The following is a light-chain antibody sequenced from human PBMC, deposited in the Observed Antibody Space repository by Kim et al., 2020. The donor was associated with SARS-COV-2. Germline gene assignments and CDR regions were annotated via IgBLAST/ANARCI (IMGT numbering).Light chain of an antibody. Sequence: SSELTQDPAVSVALGQTVRITCQGDSLRSYYATWYQQKPGEAPIVVIYGKNNRPSGIPDRFSGSSSGNTAPLTITATQAGDEADYYCNSRDTNNNVIFGG. CDR2: GKN. CDR3: NSRDTNNNVI. J-gene: IGLJ2*01. V-gene: IGLV3-19*01. CDR1: SLRSYY.